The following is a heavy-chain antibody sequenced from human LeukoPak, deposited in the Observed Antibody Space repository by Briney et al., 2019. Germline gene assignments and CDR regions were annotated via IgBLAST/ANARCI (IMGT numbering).Heavy chain of an antibody. D-gene: IGHD4-17*01. CDR2: IIPVSGTA. CDR1: GGTFSGYA. CDR3: ARLTGRDLTVTPEDY. Sequence: SVKVSCKASGGTFSGYAISWVRQAPGQGLEWMGGIIPVSGTANYAQNFQGRVTITADESTSTAYMELSSLRSEDTAVYYCARLTGRDLTVTPEDYWGQGTLVTVSS. J-gene: IGHJ4*02. V-gene: IGHV1-69*13.